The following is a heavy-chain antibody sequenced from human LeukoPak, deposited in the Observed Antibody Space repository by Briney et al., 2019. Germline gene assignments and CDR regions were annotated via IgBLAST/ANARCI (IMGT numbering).Heavy chain of an antibody. Sequence: GGSLRLSCAASGFTFSSYAMSWVRQAPGKGLEWLAVISYDGRNKYYADSVKGRFTISRDNSKNTLYLQMNSLRAEDTAMYYCAKVHIRFSFYYCMDVWGKGTTVTVSS. D-gene: IGHD3-3*01. CDR1: GFTFSSYA. CDR3: AKVHIRFSFYYCMDV. J-gene: IGHJ6*03. CDR2: ISYDGRNK. V-gene: IGHV3-30*18.